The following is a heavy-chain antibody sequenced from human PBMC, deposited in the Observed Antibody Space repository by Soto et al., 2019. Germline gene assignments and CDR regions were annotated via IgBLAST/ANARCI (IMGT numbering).Heavy chain of an antibody. CDR2: ISAYNGNT. D-gene: IGHD4-17*01. Sequence: QVQLVQSGAEVKKPGASVKVSCKASGYTFTSYGISWVRQAPGQGLEWMGWISAYNGNTNYAQKLQGRVTMTTDTSRSTAYMEAVSLRSDDADVYYCASGTTVETGSYWGQGTLVTVSS. V-gene: IGHV1-18*01. J-gene: IGHJ4*02. CDR3: ASGTTVETGSY. CDR1: GYTFTSYG.